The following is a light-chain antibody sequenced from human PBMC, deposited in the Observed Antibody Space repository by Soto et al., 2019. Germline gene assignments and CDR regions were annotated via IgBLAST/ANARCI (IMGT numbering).Light chain of an antibody. J-gene: IGKJ5*01. CDR1: QSITTY. CDR3: QHSYSTPIP. CDR2: AAS. Sequence: DIRMTQTPSSLSASVGDRVTITCRASQSITTYLNWYRQKPGKAPKLLIYAASSLQSGVPSRLSGSGSETEFTLSISSLQPEDFAAYFCQHSYSTPIPFGQGTRLEIK. V-gene: IGKV1-39*01.